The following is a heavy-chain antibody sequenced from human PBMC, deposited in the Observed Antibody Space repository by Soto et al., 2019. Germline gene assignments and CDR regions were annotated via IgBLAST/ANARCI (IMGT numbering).Heavy chain of an antibody. Sequence: QVQLVESGGGVVQPGRSQRLSCAASGFPFTTYGMHWVREGPGKGLEWVAVISYDGSNKYYADSVKGRVTISRDNSKNTLYLQMNSLRPEDTALYYCVGGQYYFDYRGQGTLVTVSS. CDR2: ISYDGSNK. CDR3: VGGQYYFDY. D-gene: IGHD3-10*01. J-gene: IGHJ4*02. CDR1: GFPFTTYG. V-gene: IGHV3-30*03.